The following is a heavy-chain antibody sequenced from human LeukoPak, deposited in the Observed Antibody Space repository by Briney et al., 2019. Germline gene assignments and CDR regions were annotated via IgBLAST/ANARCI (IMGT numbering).Heavy chain of an antibody. V-gene: IGHV3-23*01. D-gene: IGHD7-27*01. CDR1: GFTFSKSA. CDR3: AKDGGLWVSAHWGDS. J-gene: IGHJ4*02. Sequence: QTGGSLRLSCAASGFTFSKSAMTWVRQAPGKGLEWVSSISSTGGSTYYVDSGKGRFTISRDNSKNTLYLQMNSLRAEDTAVYYCAKDGGLWVSAHWGDSWGRGTLVTVSS. CDR2: ISSTGGST.